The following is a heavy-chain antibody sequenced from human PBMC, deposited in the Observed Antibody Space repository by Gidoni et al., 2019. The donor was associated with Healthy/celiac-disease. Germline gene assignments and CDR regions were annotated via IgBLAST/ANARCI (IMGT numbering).Heavy chain of an antibody. D-gene: IGHD2-2*02. Sequence: QVQLQESGPGLVKPSETLSLTCPVSGGSISSYYWSWIRQPAGKGLEWIGRIYTSGSTNYNPSLKSRVTMSVDTSKNQFSLKLSSVTAADTAVYYCARDRFGYCSSTSCYTNAFDIWGQGTMVTVSS. CDR1: GGSISSYY. CDR2: IYTSGST. V-gene: IGHV4-4*07. J-gene: IGHJ3*02. CDR3: ARDRFGYCSSTSCYTNAFDI.